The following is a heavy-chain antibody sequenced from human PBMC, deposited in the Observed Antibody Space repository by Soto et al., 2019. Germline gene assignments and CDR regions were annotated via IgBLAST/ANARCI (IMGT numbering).Heavy chain of an antibody. CDR2: FGADNGNT. Sequence: QVQLVQSGAEVKKPGASETVSCKAAGYPFTSYGLNWVRQAPGQGLAWMGWFGADNGNTNYAQKLQRRVTMTPDAPTSRANLQLRILRADDTAVYYCARTGGYLYPGIVVVKAEKYAFDIWGRGTMVTVSS. J-gene: IGHJ3*02. CDR3: ARTGGYLYPGIVVVKAEKYAFDI. V-gene: IGHV1-18*04. D-gene: IGHD2-21*01. CDR1: GYPFTSYG.